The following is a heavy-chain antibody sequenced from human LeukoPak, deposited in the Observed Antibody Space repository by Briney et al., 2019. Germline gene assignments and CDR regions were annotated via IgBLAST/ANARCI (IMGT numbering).Heavy chain of an antibody. CDR1: GFTFSSYA. CDR3: ASYSASDTFDY. Sequence: GGSLRLSCAASGFTFSSYAMSWVRQAPGKGLEWVSSISSSSSYIYYADSVKGRFTISRDNAKNSLYLQMNSLRAEDTAVYYCASYSASDTFDYWGQGTLVTVSS. CDR2: ISSSSSYI. J-gene: IGHJ4*02. V-gene: IGHV3-21*01. D-gene: IGHD2-21*01.